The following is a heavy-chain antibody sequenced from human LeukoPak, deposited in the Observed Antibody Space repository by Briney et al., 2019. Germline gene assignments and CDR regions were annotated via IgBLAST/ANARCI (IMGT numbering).Heavy chain of an antibody. CDR2: IYTSGST. CDR3: ARVRAEGCFDY. J-gene: IGHJ4*02. D-gene: IGHD6-19*01. V-gene: IGHV4-61*02. Sequence: SQTLSLTCTVSGGSISSGSYYWSWIRQPAGKGLEWIGRIYTSGSTNYNPSLKSRVTISVDTSKNQFSLKLSSVTAADTAVYYCARVRAEGCFDYWGQGTLVTVSS. CDR1: GGSISSGSYY.